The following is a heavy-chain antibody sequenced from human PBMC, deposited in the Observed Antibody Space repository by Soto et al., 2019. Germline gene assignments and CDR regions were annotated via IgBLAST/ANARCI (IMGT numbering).Heavy chain of an antibody. D-gene: IGHD6-19*01. Sequence: SETLSLTCAVYGGSFSGYYWSWIRQPPGKGLEWIGEINHSGSTNYNPSLKSRVTISVDTSKNQFSLKLSSVTAADTAVYYCARDETQWLVDAFDIWGQGTMVTVSS. CDR3: ARDETQWLVDAFDI. J-gene: IGHJ3*02. CDR2: INHSGST. CDR1: GGSFSGYY. V-gene: IGHV4-34*01.